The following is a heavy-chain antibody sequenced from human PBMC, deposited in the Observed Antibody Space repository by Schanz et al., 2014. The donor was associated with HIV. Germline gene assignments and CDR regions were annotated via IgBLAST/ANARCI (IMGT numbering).Heavy chain of an antibody. J-gene: IGHJ4*02. Sequence: QVQLVESGGGVVQPGRSLRLSCAVSGFTFSNYAMHWVRQAPGKGLEWVAVISYDGSNKYYADSVKGRFTISRDNSKNTVYLQMDSLRAEDTAVYYCEKDLLSRYCSGGSCYSSYWGQGTLVTVSS. CDR1: GFTFSNYA. CDR2: ISYDGSNK. V-gene: IGHV3-30-3*01. CDR3: EKDLLSRYCSGGSCYSSY. D-gene: IGHD2-15*01.